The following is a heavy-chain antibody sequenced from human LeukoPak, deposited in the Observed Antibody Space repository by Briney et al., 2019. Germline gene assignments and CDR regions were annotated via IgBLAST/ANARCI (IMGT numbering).Heavy chain of an antibody. D-gene: IGHD3-10*01. CDR3: AREDYGSGSKYFAY. CDR2: IWYDGSNK. J-gene: IGHJ4*02. Sequence: GGSLRLSCAASGFTFSSYGMHWVRQAPGKGLEWVAVIWYDGSNKYYADSVKGRFTISRDNSKNTLYLQMNSLRAEDTAVYYCAREDYGSGSKYFAYWGQGTLVTVSS. V-gene: IGHV3-33*01. CDR1: GFTFSSYG.